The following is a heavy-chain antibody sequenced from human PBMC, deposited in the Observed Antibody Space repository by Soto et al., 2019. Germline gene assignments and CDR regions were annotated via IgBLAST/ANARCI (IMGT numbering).Heavy chain of an antibody. V-gene: IGHV1-18*04. CDR3: ARGGTSRGNWFDP. J-gene: IGHJ5*02. CDR1: GYTFTRHG. CDR2: INGYNAQK. D-gene: IGHD2-2*01. Sequence: QVELLQSGPEVTKPGASVKVSCKASGYTFTRHGINWVRQAPGQGLEWMGWINGYNAQKRNAEKFQGRISMTLDTSMDTAYMELRSLTSDDTAVYYCARGGTSRGNWFDPWGQGTLVTVSS.